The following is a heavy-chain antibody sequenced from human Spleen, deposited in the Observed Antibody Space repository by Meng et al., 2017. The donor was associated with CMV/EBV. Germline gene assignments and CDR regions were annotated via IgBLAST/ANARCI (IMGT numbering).Heavy chain of an antibody. CDR1: GYSFTNYA. Sequence: ASVKVSCKTSGYSFTNYAIIWVRQAPGQGLEWMGWISAFNGHTSFAQNLQGRVTMTTDSSTSTGFMELGSLRSDDTAVYFCGRGTSPYYEFWSGTFYYGMDVWGQGTTVTVSS. CDR2: ISAFNGHT. CDR3: GRGTSPYYEFWSGTFYYGMDV. D-gene: IGHD3-3*01. J-gene: IGHJ6*02. V-gene: IGHV1-18*01.